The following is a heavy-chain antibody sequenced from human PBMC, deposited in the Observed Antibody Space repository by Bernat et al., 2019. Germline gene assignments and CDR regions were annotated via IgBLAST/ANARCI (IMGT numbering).Heavy chain of an antibody. CDR3: ARELHTYYDFWSGYGYWFDP. D-gene: IGHD3-3*01. V-gene: IGHV3-66*01. J-gene: IGHJ5*02. CDR2: IYSGGTT. CDR1: GFTVSSNY. Sequence: EVQLVESGGGLVQPGGSLRLSCAASGFTVSSNYMSWVRQAPGKGLEWVSVIYSGGTTYYADAVKCRFTISRDNSKNTLNLQMNSLRAEDTAVYYYARELHTYYDFWSGYGYWFDPWGQGTLVTVSS.